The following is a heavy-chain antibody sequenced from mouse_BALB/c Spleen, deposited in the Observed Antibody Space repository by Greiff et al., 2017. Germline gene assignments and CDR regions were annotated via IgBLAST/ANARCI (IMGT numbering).Heavy chain of an antibody. CDR2: ISDGGST. V-gene: IGHV5-4*02. Sequence: EVQRVESGGGLVKPGGSLKLSCAASGFTFSDYYMYWVRQTPEKRLEWVATISDGGSTYYPDSVKGRFTISRDNAKNTLYLQMSSLKSEDTAMYYCARGYGNYVYAMDYWGQGTSVTVSS. CDR1: GFTFSDYY. D-gene: IGHD2-10*02. J-gene: IGHJ4*01. CDR3: ARGYGNYVYAMDY.